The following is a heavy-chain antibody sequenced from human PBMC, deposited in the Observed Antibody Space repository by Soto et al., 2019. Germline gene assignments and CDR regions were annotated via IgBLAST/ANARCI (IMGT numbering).Heavy chain of an antibody. J-gene: IGHJ5*02. CDR2: IDPSDSYL. CDR1: VYTFTNNW. Sequence: PGESLKISCKVSVYTFTNNWISWVRQMPGKGLEWMGRIDPSDSYLNYSPSFQGHVTISAGKSTNTAYLHFSSLKASDTAVYYCARHRGFGSRSYIDHWGQGTLVTVSS. D-gene: IGHD3-10*01. CDR3: ARHRGFGSRSYIDH. V-gene: IGHV5-10-1*01.